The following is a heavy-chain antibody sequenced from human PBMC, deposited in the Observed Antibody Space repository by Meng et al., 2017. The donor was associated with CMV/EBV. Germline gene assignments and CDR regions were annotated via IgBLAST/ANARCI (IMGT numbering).Heavy chain of an antibody. CDR2: ISYDGSNK. D-gene: IGHD3-22*01. Sequence: LSLTCAASGFTFSSYAMHWVRQAPGKGLEWVAVISYDGSNKYCADSVKGRFTISRDNSKNTLYLQMNSLRAEDTAVYYCARDRITMIVRGVYGMDVWGQGTTVTVSS. J-gene: IGHJ6*02. CDR1: GFTFSSYA. V-gene: IGHV3-30*04. CDR3: ARDRITMIVRGVYGMDV.